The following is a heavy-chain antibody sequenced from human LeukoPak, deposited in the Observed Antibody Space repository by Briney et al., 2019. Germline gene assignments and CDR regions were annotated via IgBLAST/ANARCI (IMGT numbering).Heavy chain of an antibody. CDR3: AKESAFSYYYDSSDLRRGFDY. V-gene: IGHV3-30*02. D-gene: IGHD3-22*01. CDR1: GFTLSNYG. CDR2: IRFDGGNK. J-gene: IGHJ4*02. Sequence: PGGSLRLSCAASGFTLSNYGMHWVRQAPGKGLEWVAFIRFDGGNKYYAESVKGRFTISRDNSKNTLFLEMNSLRAEDTAVYYCAKESAFSYYYDSSDLRRGFDYWGQGTLVTVSS.